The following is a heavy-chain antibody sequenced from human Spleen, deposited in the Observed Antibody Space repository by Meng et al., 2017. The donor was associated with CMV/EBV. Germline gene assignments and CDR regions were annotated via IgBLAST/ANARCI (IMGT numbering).Heavy chain of an antibody. Sequence: SGFTFSGSASHWVRQASGKGLDWVGRIRNKTNTYTTAYAASVKGRFTISRDDSRNTAYLQMDSLKAEDSGVYYCTRLFGVFGVVNYWGQGTLVTVSS. CDR1: GFTFSGSA. J-gene: IGHJ4*02. CDR2: IRNKTNTYTT. V-gene: IGHV3-73*01. CDR3: TRLFGVFGVVNY. D-gene: IGHD3-3*01.